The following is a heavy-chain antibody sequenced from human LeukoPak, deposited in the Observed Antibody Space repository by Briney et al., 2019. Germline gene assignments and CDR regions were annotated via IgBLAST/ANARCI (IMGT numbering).Heavy chain of an antibody. D-gene: IGHD1-26*01. CDR2: INPNSGGT. J-gene: IGHJ3*02. CDR3: AREMEWEVPDAFDI. CDR1: GYTFTGYY. Sequence: ASVKVSCKASGYTFTGYYMHWVRQAPGQGLEGMGWINPNSGGTNYAQKFQGRVTMTRGTSISTAYMELSRLRSDDTAVYYCAREMEWEVPDAFDIWGQGTMVTVSS. V-gene: IGHV1-2*02.